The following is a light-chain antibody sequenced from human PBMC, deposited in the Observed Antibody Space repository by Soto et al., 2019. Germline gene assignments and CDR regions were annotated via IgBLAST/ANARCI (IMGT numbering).Light chain of an antibody. CDR3: QHYNSYSEA. CDR1: QTISSW. J-gene: IGKJ1*01. V-gene: IGKV1-5*03. CDR2: KAS. Sequence: DIQMTQSPSTLSGSVGDRVTITCRASQTISSWLAWYQQKPGKAHKLLIYKASTLKRGVPSRFSGSGSGTEFTLTISSLQPDDFATYYCQHYNSYSEAFGQGTKVELK.